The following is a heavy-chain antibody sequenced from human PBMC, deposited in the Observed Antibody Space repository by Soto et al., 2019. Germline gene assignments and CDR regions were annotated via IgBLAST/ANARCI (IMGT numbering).Heavy chain of an antibody. CDR3: ARDLLELRRNYYYYYGMDV. CDR1: GGSISGGGYY. D-gene: IGHD1-7*01. J-gene: IGHJ6*02. V-gene: IGHV4-31*03. CDR2: IYYSGST. Sequence: PSETLSLTCTVSGGSISGGGYYWSWIRQHPGKGLEWIGYIYYSGSTYYNPSLESRVTISVDTSKNQFSLKLSSVTAADTAVYYCARDLLELRRNYYYYYGMDVWGQGTTVTVSS.